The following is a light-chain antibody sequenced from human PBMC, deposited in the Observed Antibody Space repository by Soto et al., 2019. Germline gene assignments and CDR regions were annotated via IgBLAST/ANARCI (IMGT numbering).Light chain of an antibody. CDR2: GNS. J-gene: IGLJ1*01. CDR1: SSNIGAGYD. V-gene: IGLV1-40*01. Sequence: QSVLTQPPSVSGAPGQRVTISCTGSSSNIGAGYDVHWYQQLPGTAPKLLIYGNSNRPSGVPDRFSGSKSGTSASLAITGLQAEDEADYYCQYYDSSLSGYVFGTGTKVTAL. CDR3: QYYDSSLSGYV.